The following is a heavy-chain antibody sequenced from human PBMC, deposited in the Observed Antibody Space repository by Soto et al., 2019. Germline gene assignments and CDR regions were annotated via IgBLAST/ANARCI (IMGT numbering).Heavy chain of an antibody. CDR1: GYSFAGYW. CDR2: IDPSDSQT. J-gene: IGHJ4*02. D-gene: IGHD3-22*01. CDR3: ARQIYDSDTGPNFQYYFDS. Sequence: RGESLKISCKGSGYSFAGYWITWVRQKPGKGLEWMGRIDPSDSQTYYSPSFRGHVTISATKSITTVFLQWSSLRASDTAMYYCARQIYDSDTGPNFQYYFDSWGQGTLVTVS. V-gene: IGHV5-10-1*01.